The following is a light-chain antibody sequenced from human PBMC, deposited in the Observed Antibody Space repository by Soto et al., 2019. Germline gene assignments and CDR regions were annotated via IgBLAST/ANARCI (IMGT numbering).Light chain of an antibody. Sequence: EIVMTQSPATLSVSPGEGATLSCKASQNVYNNLAWYQQRPGQPPRLLIYDASTRATGISDRCSGSGYGTEFTLSISSLQSEEFAVYFCQQCRNWPLTFGGGTKVEIK. J-gene: IGKJ4*01. CDR3: QQCRNWPLT. V-gene: IGKV3-15*01. CDR2: DAS. CDR1: QNVYNN.